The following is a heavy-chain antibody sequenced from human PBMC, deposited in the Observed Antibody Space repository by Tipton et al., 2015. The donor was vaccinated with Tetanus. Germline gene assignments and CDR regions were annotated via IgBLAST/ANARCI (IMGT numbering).Heavy chain of an antibody. D-gene: IGHD2-21*01. Sequence: GSLRLSCTASGFTFSSYWMSWVRQTPGKGLEWVGRIKSKRDGETVDYAAPVKGRFTISRDDSMDTLYLQMNNLKTEDTAVYYCVRHFYSMDYWGQGTLVTVSS. V-gene: IGHV3-15*01. CDR3: VRHFYSMDY. CDR2: IKSKRDGETV. CDR1: GFTFSSYW. J-gene: IGHJ4*02.